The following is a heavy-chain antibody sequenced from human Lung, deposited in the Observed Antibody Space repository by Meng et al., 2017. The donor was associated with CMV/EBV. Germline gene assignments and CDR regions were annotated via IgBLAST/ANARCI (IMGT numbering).Heavy chain of an antibody. Sequence: GEXXKISCQASGYSFTTYWIGWVRQMPGKGLEWMGIIYPGDSDTRYNPSFGGHVTISADKSLSTAYLQWSSLKASDTAIYYCARLRDKVSQLVPSDILGQGXLVTVSS. D-gene: IGHD1-1*01. J-gene: IGHJ3*02. CDR2: IYPGDSDT. CDR3: ARLRDKVSQLVPSDI. V-gene: IGHV5-51*01. CDR1: GYSFTTYW.